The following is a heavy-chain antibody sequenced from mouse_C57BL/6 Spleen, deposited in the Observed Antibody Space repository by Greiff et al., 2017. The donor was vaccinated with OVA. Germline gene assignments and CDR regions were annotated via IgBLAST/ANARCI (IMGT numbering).Heavy chain of an antibody. CDR3: ARGPAWFAY. CDR1: GFSLTSYG. Sequence: VHLVESGPGLVQPSQSLSITCTVSGFSLTSYGVHWVRQSPGKGLEWLGVIWSGGSTDYNAAFISRLSISKDNSKSQVFFKMNSLQADDTAIYYCARGPAWFAYWGQGTLVTVSA. J-gene: IGHJ3*01. CDR2: IWSGGST. V-gene: IGHV2-2*01.